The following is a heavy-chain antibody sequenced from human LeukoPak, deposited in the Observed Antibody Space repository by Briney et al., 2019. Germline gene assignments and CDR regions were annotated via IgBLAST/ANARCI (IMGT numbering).Heavy chain of an antibody. V-gene: IGHV4-30-2*02. CDR1: GGSISSGGYY. J-gene: IGHJ5*02. CDR2: IYHSGST. CDR3: ARNEGGWFDP. D-gene: IGHD3-16*01. Sequence: SQTLSLTCTVSGGSISSGGYYWSWIRQPPGKGLEWIGYIYHSGSTYYNPSLKSRVTISVDTSKNQFSLKLSSVTAADTAVYYCARNEGGWFDPWGQGTLVTVSS.